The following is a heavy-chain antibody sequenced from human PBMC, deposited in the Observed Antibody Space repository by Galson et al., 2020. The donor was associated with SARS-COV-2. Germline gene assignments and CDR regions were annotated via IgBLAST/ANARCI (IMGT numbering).Heavy chain of an antibody. J-gene: IGHJ4*02. V-gene: IGHV4-34*01. D-gene: IGHD6-13*01. CDR3: AIAAAGRGDFDY. Sequence: SETLSLTCAVYGGSFSGYYWSWIRQPPGKGLEWIGDINHGGSTNYNPSLKSRITISVDTSKNQFSLRLTSVTAADTAVYYCAIAAAGRGDFDYWGQGTLVTVSS. CDR2: INHGGST. CDR1: GGSFSGYY.